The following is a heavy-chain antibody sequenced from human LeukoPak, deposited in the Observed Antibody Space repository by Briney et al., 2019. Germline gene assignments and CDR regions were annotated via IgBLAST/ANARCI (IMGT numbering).Heavy chain of an antibody. CDR2: INTDGRST. CDR3: ARSHNWNGEFDS. J-gene: IGHJ4*02. V-gene: IGHV3-74*03. D-gene: IGHD1-20*01. Sequence: GGSLRLSCAASGFIFSSFWVHWVRQAPGKGLVWVARINTDGRSTQYADSVKGRFTLSRDNANNTLYLQMKSLRAEDTAVYYCARSHNWNGEFDSWGQGTLVTVSS. CDR1: GFIFSSFW.